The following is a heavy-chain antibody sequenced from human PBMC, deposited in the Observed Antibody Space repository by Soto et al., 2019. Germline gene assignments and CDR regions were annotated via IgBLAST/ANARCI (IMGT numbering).Heavy chain of an antibody. D-gene: IGHD2-15*01. J-gene: IGHJ5*02. Sequence: SETLSLTCAVYGGFLSESYWTWIRQPPGRGLEWIGEINHVGGTNYNPSLKSRVTMSVDTSQNQFSLRLISVTAADTAMYFCVRIRYQLPSSVLRLDPWGQGTPVTVSS. CDR3: VRIRYQLPSSVLRLDP. CDR2: INHVGGT. CDR1: GGFLSESY. V-gene: IGHV4-34*01.